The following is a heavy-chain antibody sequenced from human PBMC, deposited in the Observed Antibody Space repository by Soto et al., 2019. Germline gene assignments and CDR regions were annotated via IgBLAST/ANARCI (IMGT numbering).Heavy chain of an antibody. Sequence: SETLSLTCTVSGGSISSYYWSWIRQPPGKGLEWIGYIYYSGSTNYNPSLKSRVTISVDTSKNQFSLKLSSVSSVFTLYLQMNSLKTEDTAVYYCTTDDPYGPTGFDPWGQGTLVTVSS. V-gene: IGHV4-59*01. D-gene: IGHD3-10*01. CDR3: NSLKTEDTAVYYCTTDDPYGPTGFDP. CDR2: IYYSGST. CDR1: GGSISSYY. J-gene: IGHJ5*02.